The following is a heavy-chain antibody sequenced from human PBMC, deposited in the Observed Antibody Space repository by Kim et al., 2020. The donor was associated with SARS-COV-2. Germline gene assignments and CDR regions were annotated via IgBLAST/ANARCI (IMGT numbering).Heavy chain of an antibody. J-gene: IGHJ5*02. CDR2: IIPIFGTA. D-gene: IGHD3-22*01. Sequence: SVKVSCKASGGTFSSYAISWVRQAPGQGLEWMGGIIPIFGTANYAQKFQGRVTITADESTSTAYMELSSLRSEDTAVYYCARDDVGYYDSSGYSRFTPWCDPWGQGTLVTVSS. CDR3: ARDDVGYYDSSGYSRFTPWCDP. V-gene: IGHV1-69*13. CDR1: GGTFSSYA.